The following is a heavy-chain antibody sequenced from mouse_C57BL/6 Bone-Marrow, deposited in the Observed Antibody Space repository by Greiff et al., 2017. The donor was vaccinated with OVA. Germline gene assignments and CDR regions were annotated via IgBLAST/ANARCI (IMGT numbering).Heavy chain of an antibody. D-gene: IGHD1-1*02. CDR3: ARPGGTWNFDY. CDR1: GFTFSDYG. CDR2: ISSGSSTI. Sequence: DVMLVESGGGLVKPGGSLKLSCAASGFTFSDYGMHWVRQAPEKGLEWVAYISSGSSTIYYADTVKGRFTISIAHAKNPLFLQMTSLRSEDTAMYYCARPGGTWNFDYRGQGTTLTVSS. V-gene: IGHV5-17*01. J-gene: IGHJ2*01.